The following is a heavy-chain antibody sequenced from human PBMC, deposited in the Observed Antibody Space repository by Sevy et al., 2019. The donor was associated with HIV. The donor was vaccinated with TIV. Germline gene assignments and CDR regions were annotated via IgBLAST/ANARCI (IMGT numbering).Heavy chain of an antibody. J-gene: IGHJ6*02. Sequence: ASVKVSCKASGGTFSSYAISWVRQAPGQGLEWMGGIIPIFGTANYAQKFQGRVTITADESTSTAYMELRSLRSEDTAVYYCARSYSSSSGYYYGMDVWGQGTTVTVSS. CDR2: IIPIFGTA. CDR3: ARSYSSSSGYYYGMDV. CDR1: GGTFSSYA. V-gene: IGHV1-69*13. D-gene: IGHD6-6*01.